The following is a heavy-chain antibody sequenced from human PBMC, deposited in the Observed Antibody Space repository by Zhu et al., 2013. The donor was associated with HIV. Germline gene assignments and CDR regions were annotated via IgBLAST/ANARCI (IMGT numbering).Heavy chain of an antibody. CDR1: GGTFSSYA. Sequence: QVQLVQSGAEVKKPGSSVKVSCKASGGTFSSYAISWVRQAPGQGLEWMGGIIPIFGTANYAQKFQGRVTITADESTSTAYMELSSLRSEDTAVYYCARVGGSNFGVVILAYYGMDVWGQGTTVTVSS. CDR3: ARVGGSNFGVVILAYYGMDV. D-gene: IGHD3-3*01. J-gene: IGHJ6*02. V-gene: IGHV1-69*01. CDR2: IIPIFGTA.